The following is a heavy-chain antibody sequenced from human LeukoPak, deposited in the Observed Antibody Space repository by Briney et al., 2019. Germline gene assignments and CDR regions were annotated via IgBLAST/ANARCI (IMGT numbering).Heavy chain of an antibody. J-gene: IGHJ6*02. D-gene: IGHD6-19*01. CDR1: GGTFISYA. Sequence: ASVKVSCKASGGTFISYAISWVRQAPGKGLEWMGGFDPEDGETIYAQKFQGRVTMTEDTSTDTAYMELSSLRSEDTAVYYCATRESVAGTYYYYYGMDVWGQGTTVTVSS. CDR3: ATRESVAGTYYYYYGMDV. CDR2: FDPEDGET. V-gene: IGHV1-24*01.